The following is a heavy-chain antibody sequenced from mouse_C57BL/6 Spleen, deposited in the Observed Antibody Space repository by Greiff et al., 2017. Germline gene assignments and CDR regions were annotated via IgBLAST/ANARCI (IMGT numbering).Heavy chain of an antibody. V-gene: IGHV1-80*01. J-gene: IGHJ1*03. CDR2: IYPGDGDT. Sequence: QVQLKQSGAELVKPGASVKISCKASGYAFSSYWMNWVKQRPGKGLEWIGQIYPGDGDTNYNGKFKGKATLTADKSSSTAYMQLSSLTSEDSAVYFCARSTTVVATNWYFDVWGTGTTVTVSS. CDR1: GYAFSSYW. CDR3: ARSTTVVATNWYFDV. D-gene: IGHD1-1*01.